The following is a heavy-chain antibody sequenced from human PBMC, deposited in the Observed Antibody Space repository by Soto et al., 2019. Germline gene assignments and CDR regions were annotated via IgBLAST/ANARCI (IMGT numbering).Heavy chain of an antibody. J-gene: IGHJ4*02. CDR2: IYWNGDRI. CDR1: GFTLTDYG. CDR3: IKDISPGGLDY. D-gene: IGHD3-16*01. V-gene: IGHV3-9*01. Sequence: EAQLVESGGGLVQPGTSLRLSCAASGFTLTDYGMHWVRQAPGKGPEWVSGIYWNGDRIDYADSVKGRFTISRDNAKKSLYLQMNGLRAEDTALYYCIKDISPGGLDYWGQGPLVIVSS.